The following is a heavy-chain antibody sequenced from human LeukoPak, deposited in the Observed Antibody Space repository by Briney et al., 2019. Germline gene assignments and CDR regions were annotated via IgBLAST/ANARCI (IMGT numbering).Heavy chain of an antibody. Sequence: SETLSLTCAVYGGSFSGYYWSWIRQPPGKGLEWIGEINHSGSTNYNPSLKSRVTISVDTSKNQFSLKLSSVTAADTAVYYCARGCCSSSSVWFAPWGQGTLVTVSS. J-gene: IGHJ5*02. CDR1: GGSFSGYY. CDR3: ARGCCSSSSVWFAP. V-gene: IGHV4-34*01. D-gene: IGHD6-6*01. CDR2: INHSGST.